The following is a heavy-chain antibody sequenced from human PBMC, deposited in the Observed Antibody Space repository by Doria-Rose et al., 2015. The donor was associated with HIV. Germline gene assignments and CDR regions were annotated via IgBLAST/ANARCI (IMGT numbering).Heavy chain of an antibody. CDR1: GVSLSSPGMG. D-gene: IGHD6-13*01. J-gene: IGHJ4*02. Sequence: QESGPVLVKPTETLTLTCAVSGVSLSSPGMGVSWIRQPPGKALEWLANIFSDYDRAYKPALMSSLTISRGTSKRQVFLTMTGMDPVDTATYYCARIKSSRWYHKYYFDFWGQGTLVIVSA. CDR2: IFSDYDR. V-gene: IGHV2-26*01. CDR3: ARIKSSRWYHKYYFDF.